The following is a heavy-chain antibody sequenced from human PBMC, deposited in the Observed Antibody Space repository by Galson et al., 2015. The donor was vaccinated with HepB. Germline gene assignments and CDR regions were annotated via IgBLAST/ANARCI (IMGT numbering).Heavy chain of an antibody. CDR1: GGIISSFY. Sequence: SETLSLTCSVSGGIISSFYWSWIRQSPGKGLEWIGYIHYSGDRKYNPSLESRVSMSLDTSRTQFSLRLSSLTAADTAVYYCAREGREVRGVMGSFEIWGQGTMVTVSS. J-gene: IGHJ3*02. CDR3: AREGREVRGVMGSFEI. V-gene: IGHV4-59*01. D-gene: IGHD3-10*01. CDR2: IHYSGDR.